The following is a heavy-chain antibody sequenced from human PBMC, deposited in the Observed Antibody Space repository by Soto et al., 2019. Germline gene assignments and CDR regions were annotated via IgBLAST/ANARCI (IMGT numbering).Heavy chain of an antibody. D-gene: IGHD3-10*01. J-gene: IGHJ4*02. CDR2: IRSSSNSI. CDR3: ARDHYGSGSYPDPFDY. Sequence: PGGSLRLSCATSGFTFSSYSMNWVRQAPGKGLEWISYIRSSSNSIYYADSVKGRFTISRDNAKNSLYLQMNSLRDEDTAVYYCARDHYGSGSYPDPFDYWGQGTVVTVSS. V-gene: IGHV3-48*02. CDR1: GFTFSSYS.